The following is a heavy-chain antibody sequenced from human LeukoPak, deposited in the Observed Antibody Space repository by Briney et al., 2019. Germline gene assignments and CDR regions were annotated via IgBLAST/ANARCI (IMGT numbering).Heavy chain of an antibody. J-gene: IGHJ4*02. V-gene: IGHV3-66*04. Sequence: GGSLRLSCAVSGFTVGSHHMTWVRQAPGKGLEWVSVIYSGGSTYYADSVKGRFTISRDDSKNTLYLQMNNLRAEDTALYYCASHDTSAYYSTLGYWGQRILVTVSS. CDR2: IYSGGST. D-gene: IGHD3-22*01. CDR3: ASHDTSAYYSTLGY. CDR1: GFTVGSHH.